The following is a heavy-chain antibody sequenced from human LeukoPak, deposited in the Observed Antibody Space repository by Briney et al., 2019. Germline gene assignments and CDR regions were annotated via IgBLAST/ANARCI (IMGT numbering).Heavy chain of an antibody. Sequence: GGSLRLSCGASGFTLSSSWMSWVRQAPGKGLEWVANIKQDGSEKYYVDSVKGRFTISRDNAKNSLYLQMNSLRAEDTAVYYCARSNWNEAFDIWGQGTMVTVSS. D-gene: IGHD1-1*01. J-gene: IGHJ3*02. CDR1: GFTLSSSW. V-gene: IGHV3-7*03. CDR3: ARSNWNEAFDI. CDR2: IKQDGSEK.